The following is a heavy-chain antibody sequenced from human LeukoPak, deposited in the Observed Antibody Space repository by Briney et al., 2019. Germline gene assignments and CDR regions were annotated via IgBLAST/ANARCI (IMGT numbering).Heavy chain of an antibody. V-gene: IGHV3-7*01. J-gene: IGHJ3*02. CDR1: GFTFSMYW. CDR3: ARGGTYDI. CDR2: LKQDGSQT. Sequence: GGSLRLSCVASGFTFSMYWMTWFRQAPGKGLEWVANLKQDGSQTNYVDSVKGRFTISRDNAKKSLYLQTNSLRGEDTAVYYCARGGTYDIWGQGTRVTVSS.